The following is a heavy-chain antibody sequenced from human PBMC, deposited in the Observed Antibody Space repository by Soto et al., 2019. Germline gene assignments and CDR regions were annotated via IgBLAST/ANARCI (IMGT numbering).Heavy chain of an antibody. D-gene: IGHD3-3*01. CDR2: IGVLGDI. CDR1: GFTFSKYD. V-gene: IGHV3-13*01. CDR3: AKDPILTRADAFDI. Sequence: GGSLRLSCAASGFTFSKYDIHWVRQAAGKGLEWVSAIGVLGDIYYPDSVKGRFTISRENAKNSLYLQMNSLRAEDTAVYYCAKDPILTRADAFDIWGQGTMVT. J-gene: IGHJ3*02.